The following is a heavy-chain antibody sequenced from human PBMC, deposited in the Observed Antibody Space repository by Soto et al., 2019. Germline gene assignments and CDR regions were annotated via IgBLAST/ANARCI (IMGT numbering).Heavy chain of an antibody. Sequence: GGSLRLSCAASGFTFSSYGMHWVRQAPGKGLEWVAVIWYDGSNKYYADSVKGRFTMSRDNSKNTLYLEMNSLRAEDTAEYYCASSGGYYYSSGYYQYYFDYWGQGTLVTVSS. V-gene: IGHV3-33*01. CDR1: GFTFSSYG. CDR3: ASSGGYYYSSGYYQYYFDY. CDR2: IWYDGSNK. J-gene: IGHJ4*02. D-gene: IGHD3-22*01.